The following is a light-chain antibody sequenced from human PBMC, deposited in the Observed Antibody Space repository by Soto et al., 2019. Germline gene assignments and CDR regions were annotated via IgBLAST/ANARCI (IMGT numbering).Light chain of an antibody. Sequence: DIQMTQSPSTLSASVGDRVTITCRASQSISSWLAWYHQKPGKAPKLLIYKASSLESGVPSRFSGSGSGTEFNLTISSLQPDDLANYYCQQYNSSPFTFGPGTKVDIK. CDR2: KAS. CDR1: QSISSW. CDR3: QQYNSSPFT. J-gene: IGKJ3*01. V-gene: IGKV1-5*03.